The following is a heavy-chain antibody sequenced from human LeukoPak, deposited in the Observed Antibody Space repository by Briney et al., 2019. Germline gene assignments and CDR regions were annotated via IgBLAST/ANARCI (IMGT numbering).Heavy chain of an antibody. CDR1: GGSISSGGYY. J-gene: IGHJ4*02. CDR3: ARGPPYFTFYYGSGSPTLDY. CDR2: IYYSGST. Sequence: RPSQTLSLTCTVSGGSISSGGYYWSWIRQHPGKGLEWIGYIYYSGSTYYNPSLKSRVTISVDTSKNQFSLKLSSMTAADTAVYYCARGPPYFTFYYGSGSPTLDYWGQGTLVTVSS. D-gene: IGHD3-10*01. V-gene: IGHV4-31*03.